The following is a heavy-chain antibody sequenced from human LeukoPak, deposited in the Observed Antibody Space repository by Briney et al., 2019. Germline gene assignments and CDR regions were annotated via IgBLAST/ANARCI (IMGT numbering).Heavy chain of an antibody. CDR1: GFTFSNYS. D-gene: IGHD1-26*01. CDR3: AKSWELRPLHYYYGMDV. V-gene: IGHV3-7*03. J-gene: IGHJ6*02. CDR2: IKQDGTEK. Sequence: RGSLRFSGAASGFTFSNYSMTWVRQPPGKGLEWVANIKQDGTEKYYVDSVKGRFTISRDNSNNSLYLQMNSLRTEDTALYYCAKSWELRPLHYYYGMDVWGQGTTVTVSS.